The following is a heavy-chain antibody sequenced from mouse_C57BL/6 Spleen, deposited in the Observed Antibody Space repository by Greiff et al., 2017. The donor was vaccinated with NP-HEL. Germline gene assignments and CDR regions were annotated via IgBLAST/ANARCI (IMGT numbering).Heavy chain of an antibody. V-gene: IGHV1-18*01. CDR2: INPNNGGT. J-gene: IGHJ2*01. CDR3: ARGDFTTVVDGFDY. Sequence: EVQLQQSGPELVKPGASVKIPCKASGYTFTDYNMDWVKQSPGQSLEWIGDINPNNGGTIYNQKFKGKATLTVDKSSSTAYMELRSLTSEDTAVYYGARGDFTTVVDGFDYWGQGTTLTVSS. CDR1: GYTFTDYN. D-gene: IGHD1-1*01.